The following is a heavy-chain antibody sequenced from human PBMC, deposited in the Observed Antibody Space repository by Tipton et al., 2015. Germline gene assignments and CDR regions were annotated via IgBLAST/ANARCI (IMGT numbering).Heavy chain of an antibody. CDR3: ARRFLEWSFDY. V-gene: IGHV3-7*01. CDR1: GFTFSNYA. CDR2: INQDGSEK. D-gene: IGHD3-3*01. Sequence: SLRLSCAASGFTFSNYAMSWVRQAPGKGLEWVANINQDGSEKYYVDSVKGRFTISRDNAKNSLYLQINSLRAEDTAVYYCARRFLEWSFDYWGQGTLVTVSS. J-gene: IGHJ4*02.